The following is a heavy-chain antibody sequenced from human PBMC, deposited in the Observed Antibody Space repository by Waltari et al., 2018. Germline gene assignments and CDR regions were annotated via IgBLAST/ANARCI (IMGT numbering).Heavy chain of an antibody. J-gene: IGHJ3*01. CDR3: ARELIWPGELGPFDL. CDR2: ICPRDSDT. CDR1: GYSFSRYW. V-gene: IGHV5-51*01. D-gene: IGHD1-26*01. Sequence: EVQLVQSGTPVQKHGESLRISCKASGYSFSRYWIGWVRQMPGKGMEWMGIICPRDSDTRYTPSSQGRVTISADKSTGTAYLQFSSLTASDTAMYFCARELIWPGELGPFDLWGQGTFVSVSS.